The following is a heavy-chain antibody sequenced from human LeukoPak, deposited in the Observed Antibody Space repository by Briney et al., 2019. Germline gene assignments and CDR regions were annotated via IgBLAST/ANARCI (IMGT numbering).Heavy chain of an antibody. V-gene: IGHV3-7*01. D-gene: IGHD2-15*01. J-gene: IGHJ4*02. CDR3: ARASLSSLLTFDY. CDR1: GFTFGDYA. Sequence: GGSLRLSCTASGFTFGDYAMSWVRQAPGKGLEWVAIIKQDGSQKFYLDSVRGRFTISTDTANNSLYLLMNSLRAEDTAVYYCARASLSSLLTFDYWGQGTLVTVSS. CDR2: IKQDGSQK.